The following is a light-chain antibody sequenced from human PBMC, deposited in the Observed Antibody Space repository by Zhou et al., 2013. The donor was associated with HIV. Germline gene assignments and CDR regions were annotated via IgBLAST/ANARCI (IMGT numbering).Light chain of an antibody. CDR2: KAS. CDR1: HDISNY. J-gene: IGKJ1*01. Sequence: DIQMTQSPSSLSASVGDRVTITCRASHDISNYLNWYQQKPGKAPNLLIYKASSLQSGVPSRFSGSGSGTEFTLTISSLQPDDFATYYCQQYYSFWTFGQGTKVDIK. V-gene: IGKV1-5*03. CDR3: QQYYSFWT.